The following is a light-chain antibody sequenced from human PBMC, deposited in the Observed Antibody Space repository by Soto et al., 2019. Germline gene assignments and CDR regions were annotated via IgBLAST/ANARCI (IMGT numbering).Light chain of an antibody. CDR2: DVS. CDR1: SSDVGGYKY. CDR3: NSYTTSTTLI. V-gene: IGLV2-14*03. J-gene: IGLJ2*01. Sequence: QSALTQPASVSGSPGQSITISCTGTSSDVGGYKYVSWYQQHPGKAPKLMIYDVSNRPSGVSDRFSGSKSGNTASLTISGLQAEDEADYYCNSYTTSTTLIFGGGTQLTVL.